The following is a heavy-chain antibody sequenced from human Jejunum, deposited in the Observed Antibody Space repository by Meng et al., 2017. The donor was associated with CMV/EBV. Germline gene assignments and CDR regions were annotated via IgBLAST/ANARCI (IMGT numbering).Heavy chain of an antibody. V-gene: IGHV4-34*01. Sequence: PSETLSLTCGVSGGFFSGYYWSWIRQPPGKGLEWIGEINDIGSTNYNPSLKSRVSISVDTSKKQFSLKLTSVTAADTAVYYCARYYIYWGQGTLVTVSS. CDR3: ARYYIY. D-gene: IGHD3-10*01. J-gene: IGHJ4*02. CDR1: GGFFSGYY. CDR2: INDIGST.